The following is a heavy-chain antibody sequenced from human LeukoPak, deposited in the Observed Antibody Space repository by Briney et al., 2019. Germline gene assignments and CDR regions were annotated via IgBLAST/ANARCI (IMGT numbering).Heavy chain of an antibody. CDR1: GGSISSSSYY. CDR3: ARGRIARLPYFDY. Sequence: SETLSLTCTVSGGSISSSSYYWGWIRQPPGKGLEWIGSIYYSGSTYYNPSLKSRVTISVDTSKNQFSLKLSSVTAADTAVYYCARGRIARLPYFDYWGQGTLVTVSS. D-gene: IGHD5-18*01. CDR2: IYYSGST. V-gene: IGHV4-39*07. J-gene: IGHJ4*02.